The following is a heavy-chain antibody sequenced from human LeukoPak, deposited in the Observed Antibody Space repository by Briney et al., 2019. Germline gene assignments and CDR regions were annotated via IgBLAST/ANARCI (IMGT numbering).Heavy chain of an antibody. CDR3: TSTRAITMVRGVIIGPYRTSYYMDV. CDR2: IKSKTDGGTT. V-gene: IGHV3-15*01. J-gene: IGHJ6*03. Sequence: GGSLRLSCAASGFTFSNAWMSWVRQAPGKGLEWVGRIKSKTDGGTTDYAAPVKGRFTISRDDSKNTLYLQMNSLKTEDTAVYYCTSTRAITMVRGVIIGPYRTSYYMDVWGKGTTVTVSS. D-gene: IGHD3-10*01. CDR1: GFTFSNAW.